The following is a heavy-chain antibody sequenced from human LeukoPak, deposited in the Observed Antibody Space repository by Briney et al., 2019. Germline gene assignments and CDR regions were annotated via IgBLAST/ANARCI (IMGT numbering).Heavy chain of an antibody. D-gene: IGHD3-10*01. Sequence: SQTLSLTCTVSCGSISSGDYYWSWIRQPPGKGLEWIGYTYYSGSTYYNPSLKSRVTISVDTSKNQFSPRLSSVTAADTAVYYCARGISYGPSEMVRGVDFDYWGQGTLVTVSS. CDR2: TYYSGST. V-gene: IGHV4-30-4*01. J-gene: IGHJ4*02. CDR1: CGSISSGDYY. CDR3: ARGISYGPSEMVRGVDFDY.